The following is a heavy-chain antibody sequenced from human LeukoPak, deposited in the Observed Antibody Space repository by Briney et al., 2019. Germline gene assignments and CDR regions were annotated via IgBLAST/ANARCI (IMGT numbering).Heavy chain of an antibody. V-gene: IGHV3-21*01. CDR2: ISSSSSYI. J-gene: IGHJ4*02. Sequence: PGGSLRLSCAASGFTFSSYSMNWVRQAPGKGLEWVSSISSSSSYIYYAYSVKGRFTISRDNAKNSLYLQMNSLRAEDTAVYYCARDQDYDILTGPPGYFDYWGQGTLVTVSS. D-gene: IGHD3-9*01. CDR3: ARDQDYDILTGPPGYFDY. CDR1: GFTFSSYS.